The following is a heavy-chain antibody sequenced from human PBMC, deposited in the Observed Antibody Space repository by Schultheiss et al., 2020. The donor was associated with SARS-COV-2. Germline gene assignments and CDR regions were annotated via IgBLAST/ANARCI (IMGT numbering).Heavy chain of an antibody. CDR1: GYSISSGYY. D-gene: IGHD4-11*01. J-gene: IGHJ6*02. Sequence: SETLSLTCAVSGYSISSGYYWSWIRQHPGKGLEWIGHIYYSGSTHYNPSLKSRVTISVDTSKNQFSLKLSSVTAADTAVYYCARARTVTTFYYYYYGMDVWGQGTTVTVSS. V-gene: IGHV4-31*11. CDR2: IYYSGST. CDR3: ARARTVTTFYYYYYGMDV.